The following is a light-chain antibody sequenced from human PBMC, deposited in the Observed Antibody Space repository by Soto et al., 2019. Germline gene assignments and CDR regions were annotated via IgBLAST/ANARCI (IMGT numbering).Light chain of an antibody. CDR3: VLYMGSGTVL. Sequence: QTVVTREPSFSVSPGGTVTLTCGLSSGSVSTSYYPSWYQQTPGQAPRTLIYSTNTRSSGVPDRFSGSILGNKAALTITGAQADDGSDYYCVLYMGSGTVLFGGGTKLTVL. CDR2: STN. CDR1: SGSVSTSYY. V-gene: IGLV8-61*01. J-gene: IGLJ2*01.